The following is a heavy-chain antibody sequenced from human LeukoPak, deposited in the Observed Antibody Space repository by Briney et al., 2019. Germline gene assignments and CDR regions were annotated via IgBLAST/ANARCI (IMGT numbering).Heavy chain of an antibody. J-gene: IGHJ5*02. CDR3: ARGTYYYDSSGYFHRNNWFDP. D-gene: IGHD3-22*01. CDR1: GGSIDITNY. V-gene: IGHV4-4*02. CDR2: ISHSGTT. Sequence: SGTLSLTCDVSGGSIDITNYWSWVRQAPGKGLEWIGEISHSGTTNYNPSLRSRVTISVDTSKNQFSLKLSSVTAADTAVYYCARGTYYYDSSGYFHRNNWFDPWGQGTLVTVSS.